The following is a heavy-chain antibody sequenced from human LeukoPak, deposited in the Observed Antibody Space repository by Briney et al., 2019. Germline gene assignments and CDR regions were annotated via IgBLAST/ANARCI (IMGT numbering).Heavy chain of an antibody. D-gene: IGHD6-19*01. CDR1: GGSISSGSYY. Sequence: SQTLSLTCTVSGGSISSGSYYWSWIRQPAGKGLEWIGRIYTSGSTNYNPSLKSRVTISVDTSKNQFSLKLSSVTAADTAVYYCARENSGAPNVWGQGTTVTVSS. CDR3: ARENSGAPNV. J-gene: IGHJ6*02. CDR2: IYTSGST. V-gene: IGHV4-61*02.